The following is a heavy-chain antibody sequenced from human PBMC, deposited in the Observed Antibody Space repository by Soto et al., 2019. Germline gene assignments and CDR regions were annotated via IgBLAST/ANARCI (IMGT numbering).Heavy chain of an antibody. Sequence: QVQLQESGPGLVKPSGILSLTCAVSGGSITDKWWSWIRQTPGKGLEWIGEVHHSGSTNYSPSLKSRVTMSVDTSKNDFSLKLFSLTAADTAIYYCAREGDHPFSLGYWGKGTRVTVSS. CDR1: GGSITDKW. D-gene: IGHD3-16*01. CDR2: VHHSGST. J-gene: IGHJ4*02. V-gene: IGHV4-4*02. CDR3: AREGDHPFSLGY.